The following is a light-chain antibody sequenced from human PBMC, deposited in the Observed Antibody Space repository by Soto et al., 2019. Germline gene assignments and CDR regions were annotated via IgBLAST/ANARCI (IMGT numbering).Light chain of an antibody. Sequence: DIQMTQSPSTLSASVGDRVTITCRASQSISSWLAGYQQKPGKAPKLLIYKATSLESGAPSRFSGSGSGTEFTLTISSLQPDDFATYYCQQYNSYPITFGQGTRLEIK. J-gene: IGKJ5*01. CDR2: KAT. V-gene: IGKV1-5*03. CDR1: QSISSW. CDR3: QQYNSYPIT.